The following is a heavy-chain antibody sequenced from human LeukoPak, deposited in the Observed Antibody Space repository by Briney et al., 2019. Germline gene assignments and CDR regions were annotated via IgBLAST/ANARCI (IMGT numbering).Heavy chain of an antibody. V-gene: IGHV3-23*01. CDR2: ISGSGGST. CDR3: ARGFYYMDV. CDR1: GFTFSSFA. Sequence: PGGSLRLSCAASGFTFSSFAMSWVRQAPGEGLEWVSAISGSGGSTYYADSVKGRFTISRDNSKNTLYLQMNSLRAEDTAVYYCARGFYYMDVWGKGTTVTVSS. J-gene: IGHJ6*03.